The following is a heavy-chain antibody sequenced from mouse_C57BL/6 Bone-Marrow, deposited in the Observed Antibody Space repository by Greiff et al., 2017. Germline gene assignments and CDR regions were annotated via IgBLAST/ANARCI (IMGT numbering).Heavy chain of an antibody. D-gene: IGHD2-4*01. CDR1: GYTFTNYW. Sequence: QVQLQQPGAELVKPGASVKLSCKASGYTFTNYWMHWVKQRPGQGLEWIGMMHPNGGSPDYNEKFKSEATLSVDKSSRIAYMELSSLTSEDSAVYYCARSYDYYDYAMDYWGQGTSVTVSS. J-gene: IGHJ4*01. CDR3: ARSYDYYDYAMDY. CDR2: MHPNGGSP. V-gene: IGHV1-64*01.